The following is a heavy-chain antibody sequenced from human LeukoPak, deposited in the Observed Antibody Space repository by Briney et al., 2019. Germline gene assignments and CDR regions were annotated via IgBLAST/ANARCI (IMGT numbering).Heavy chain of an antibody. CDR2: IYTSGST. V-gene: IGHV4-4*07. CDR1: GGSISSYY. CDR3: ARARGYSYPNWFDP. D-gene: IGHD5-18*01. Sequence: SETLSLTCTVSGGSISSYYWSWIRQPAGKGLGWIGRIYTSGSTNYNPSLKSRVTMSVDTSKNQFSLKLSSVTAADTAVYYCARARGYSYPNWFDPWGQGTLVTVSS. J-gene: IGHJ5*02.